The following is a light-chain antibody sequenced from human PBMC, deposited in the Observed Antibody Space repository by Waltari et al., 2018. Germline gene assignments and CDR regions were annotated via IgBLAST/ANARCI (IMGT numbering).Light chain of an antibody. CDR3: QSFDSSLSGWV. CDR1: SSNLGAGND. CDR2: TNR. J-gene: IGLJ3*02. V-gene: IGLV1-40*01. Sequence: QSAVTQPPSVSGAPWQSVTISCTGTSSNLGAGNDVHWYQQLPGKAPKPLLSTNRDRPSGVPDRFSGSKSGSSASLAITGHQAEDAADYYCQSFDSSLSGWVFGGGTKVTVL.